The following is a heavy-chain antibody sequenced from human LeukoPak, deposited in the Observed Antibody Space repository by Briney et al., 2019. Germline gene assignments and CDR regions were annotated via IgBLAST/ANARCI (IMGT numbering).Heavy chain of an antibody. CDR3: ARGHTAVTRHFDF. J-gene: IGHJ4*02. CDR1: GFTFTTYS. CDR2: ISSGSSAI. V-gene: IGHV3-21*01. D-gene: IGHD4-17*01. Sequence: PGGSLRLSCAASGFTFTTYSMTWVRQAPGKGLEWVSIISSGSSAIFSADALKGRFTISRDDAKNLLYLDMNSLRAEDTAAYYCARGHTAVTRHFDFWGQGTLVTVSS.